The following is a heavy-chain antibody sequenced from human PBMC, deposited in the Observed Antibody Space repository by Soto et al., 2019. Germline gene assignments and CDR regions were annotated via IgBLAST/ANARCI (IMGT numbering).Heavy chain of an antibody. V-gene: IGHV1-2*04. CDR3: ARGEVYSSREYCYGREV. D-gene: IGHD6-13*01. CDR2: INRNRGVT. CDR1: GYTFTGYY. J-gene: IGHJ6*04. Sequence: DSVKVSCKASGYTFTGYYMPWVRQASGHWLEWMGWINRNRGVTNYAQKFKGWVSLTRATSISTAYMELSRLRSDDTAVYYFARGEVYSSREYCYGREVWGERGTVTVSS.